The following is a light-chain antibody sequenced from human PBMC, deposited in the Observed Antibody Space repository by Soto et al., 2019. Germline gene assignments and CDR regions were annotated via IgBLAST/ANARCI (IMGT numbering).Light chain of an antibody. J-gene: IGKJ1*01. V-gene: IGKV1-5*01. Sequence: DIQMTHSPSTLSAFVGDRVTITCRASQSIGSWLAWYQQKPGKAPKLLIYDASSLESGVPSRFSGSGSGTEFTLTISSLQPDDFASYTCQQYNSYPGAFGQGTKVDIK. CDR3: QQYNSYPGA. CDR1: QSIGSW. CDR2: DAS.